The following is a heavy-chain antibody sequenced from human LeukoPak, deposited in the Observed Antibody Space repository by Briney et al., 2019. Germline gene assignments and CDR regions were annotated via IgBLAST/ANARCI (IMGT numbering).Heavy chain of an antibody. CDR1: GYTFTGYY. Sequence: ASVKVSCKASGYTFTGYYMHWVRQAPGQGLEWMGLINPNSGGTNYAQKFQGRVTMTRDTSISTAYLELSRLRSDDTAVYYCARSYYGSGKGRNFDYWGQGTLVTVSS. J-gene: IGHJ4*02. CDR2: INPNSGGT. D-gene: IGHD3-10*01. V-gene: IGHV1-2*02. CDR3: ARSYYGSGKGRNFDY.